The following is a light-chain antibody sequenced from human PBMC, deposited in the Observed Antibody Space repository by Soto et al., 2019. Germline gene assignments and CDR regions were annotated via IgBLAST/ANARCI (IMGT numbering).Light chain of an antibody. CDR2: DAS. CDR1: QSVSSY. J-gene: IGKJ2*01. V-gene: IGKV3-11*01. CDR3: HQRSNWPPYT. Sequence: EIVLTQSPATLSLSPGERATLSCRASQSVSSYLAWYQQKPGQAPRLLIYDASNRATGIPARFSGSASGTDFTLTISSLEPEDFAVYYCHQRSNWPPYTFGQGTKLEIK.